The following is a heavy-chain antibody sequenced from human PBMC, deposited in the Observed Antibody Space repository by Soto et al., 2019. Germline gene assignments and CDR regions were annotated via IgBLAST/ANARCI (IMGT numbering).Heavy chain of an antibody. D-gene: IGHD1-7*01. J-gene: IGHJ4*02. CDR1: GFTFSSYA. V-gene: IGHV3-23*01. CDR2: ISGSGGST. Sequence: PGGSLRLSCAASGFTFSSYAMIWVRQAPGKGLEWVSAISGSGGSTYYADSVKGRFTISRDNSKNTLYLQMNSLRAEDTAVYYCAKTPSYPWNYVYFDYWGQGTLVTVSS. CDR3: AKTPSYPWNYVYFDY.